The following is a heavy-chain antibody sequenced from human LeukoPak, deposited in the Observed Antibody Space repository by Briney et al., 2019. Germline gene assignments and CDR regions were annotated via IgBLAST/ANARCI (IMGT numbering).Heavy chain of an antibody. J-gene: IGHJ4*02. CDR1: GGSFSGYY. CDR3: ASGILTGGDY. CDR2: INHSGST. D-gene: IGHD3-9*01. V-gene: IGHV4-34*01. Sequence: SETLSLTCAVYGGSFSGYYWSWIRQPPGKGLEWLGEINHSGSTNYNPSLKSRVTISVDTSKNQFSLKLSSVTAADTAVYYCASGILTGGDYWGQGTLVTVSS.